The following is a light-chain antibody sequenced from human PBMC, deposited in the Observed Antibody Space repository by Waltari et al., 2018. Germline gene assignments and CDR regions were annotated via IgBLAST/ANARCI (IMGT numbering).Light chain of an antibody. J-gene: IGKJ1*01. CDR1: QSISSH. CDR2: DES. V-gene: IGKV3-11*01. Sequence: ETVLTQSPATLSLSPGERATLSCRASQSISSHLAWYQQKPGQPPRLLIYDESKRATGIPARFSCSGSGTEFTLTISSLEPEDFAVYYCQQRSNLWTFGQGTKVEIK. CDR3: QQRSNLWT.